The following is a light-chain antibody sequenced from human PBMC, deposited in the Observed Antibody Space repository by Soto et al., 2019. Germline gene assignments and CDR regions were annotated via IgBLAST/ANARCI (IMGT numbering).Light chain of an antibody. Sequence: DIQMTQSPCTLSASVGDRVTITCRASQSISSWLAWYQQKPGKAPKVLIYDASSLESGVPSRFGGSGSGTAFSLTISSLQPDDFATYYCQQHHRYSSFTFGQGTKLEIK. CDR2: DAS. CDR1: QSISSW. J-gene: IGKJ2*01. CDR3: QQHHRYSSFT. V-gene: IGKV1-5*01.